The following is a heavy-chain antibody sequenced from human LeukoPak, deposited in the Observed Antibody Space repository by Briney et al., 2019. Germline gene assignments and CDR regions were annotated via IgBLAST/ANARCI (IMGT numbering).Heavy chain of an antibody. V-gene: IGHV3-74*01. CDR2: INTDGTVT. D-gene: IGHD6-19*01. CDR3: ATKQWLAPPPDS. J-gene: IGHJ4*02. Sequence: PRGSLTLSCTASGFSFSENKLIRVRPAPGKEQGSVSRINTDGTVTTYADSVKGRFTVSRDNADNTMFLQMNSVRDEDTAVYYCATKQWLAPPPDSWGQGTPVTVSS. CDR1: GFSFSENK.